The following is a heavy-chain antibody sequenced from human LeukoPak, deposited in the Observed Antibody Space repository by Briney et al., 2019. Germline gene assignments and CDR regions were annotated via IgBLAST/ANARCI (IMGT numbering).Heavy chain of an antibody. Sequence: GGSLRLSCAASGFTFSSYGMHWVRQAPGKGLEWVAVIWYDGSNKFYADSVKGRFTISRDNSKNTLYLQMNILRAEDTAVYYCARDRAGSRLVGYFDYWGQGTLVTVSS. CDR1: GFTFSSYG. V-gene: IGHV3-33*01. CDR2: IWYDGSNK. D-gene: IGHD2-2*01. J-gene: IGHJ4*02. CDR3: ARDRAGSRLVGYFDY.